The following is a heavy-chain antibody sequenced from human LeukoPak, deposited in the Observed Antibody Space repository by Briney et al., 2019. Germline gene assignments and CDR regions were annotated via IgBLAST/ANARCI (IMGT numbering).Heavy chain of an antibody. J-gene: IGHJ6*02. CDR3: AREVQDDYGDYAYGMDV. CDR2: ISSSSSYI. D-gene: IGHD4-17*01. Sequence: GGSLRLSCAASGFTFSSYSMNWVRQAPGKGLEWVSSISSSSSYIYYADSVKGRFTISRDNAKNSLYLQMNSLRAEDTAVYYCAREVQDDYGDYAYGMDVWGQGITVTVSS. V-gene: IGHV3-21*01. CDR1: GFTFSSYS.